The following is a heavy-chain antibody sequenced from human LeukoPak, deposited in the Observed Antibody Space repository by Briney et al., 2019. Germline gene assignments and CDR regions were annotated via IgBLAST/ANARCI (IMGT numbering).Heavy chain of an antibody. V-gene: IGHV3-21*01. CDR3: AREPVGDKSLDY. J-gene: IGHJ4*02. CDR1: EFIFSSHI. CDR2: ISSSGTYI. Sequence: GGSLRLSCAASEFIFSSHIMNWVRQAPGKGLEWVSSISSSGTYIYYTDSVKGRFTISRDNARNSLYLQMNSLRAEDTAVYYCAREPVGDKSLDYWGQGTLVTVSS. D-gene: IGHD1-26*01.